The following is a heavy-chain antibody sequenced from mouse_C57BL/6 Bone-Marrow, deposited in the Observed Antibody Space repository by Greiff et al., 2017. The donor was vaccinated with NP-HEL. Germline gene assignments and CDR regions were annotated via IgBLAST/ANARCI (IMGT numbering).Heavy chain of an antibody. J-gene: IGHJ4*01. Sequence: EVNLVESGGGLVQPGGSLSLSCAASGFTFTDYYMSWVRQPPGKALEWLGFIRNKANGYTTEYSASVKGRFTISRDNSKSILYLQMNALRAEDSATYYCARYLGGNSFFYAMDYWGQGTSVTVSS. V-gene: IGHV7-3*01. D-gene: IGHD2-1*01. CDR1: GFTFTDYY. CDR3: ARYLGGNSFFYAMDY. CDR2: IRNKANGYTT.